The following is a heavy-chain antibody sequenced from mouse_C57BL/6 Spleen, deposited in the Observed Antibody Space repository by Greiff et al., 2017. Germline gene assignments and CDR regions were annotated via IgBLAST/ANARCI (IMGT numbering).Heavy chain of an antibody. V-gene: IGHV1-85*01. CDR1: GSTFPGSE. CDR2: IYPRDGST. J-gene: IGHJ2*01. CDR3: ARNYFDY. Sequence: VKLQESGPELVKPGASVSLSSKALGSTFPGSEINGVKQRPGQGLEWIGWIYPRDGSTKYNEKFKGKATLTVDTSSSTAYMELHSLTSEDSAVYFCARNYFDYWGQGTTLTVSS.